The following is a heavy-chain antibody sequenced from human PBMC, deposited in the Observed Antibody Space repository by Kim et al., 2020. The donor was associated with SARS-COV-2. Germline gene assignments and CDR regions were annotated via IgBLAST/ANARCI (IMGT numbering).Heavy chain of an antibody. CDR1: GGSISSYY. CDR3: ARVVRDGYMGSLDY. CDR2: IYYSGST. V-gene: IGHV4-59*13. Sequence: SETLSLTCTVSGGSISSYYWSWIRQPPGKGLEWIGYIYYSGSTNYNPSLKSRVTISVDTSKNQFSLKLNSVTAADTAAYYCARVVRDGYMGSLDYWGQGT. J-gene: IGHJ4*02. D-gene: IGHD5-12*01.